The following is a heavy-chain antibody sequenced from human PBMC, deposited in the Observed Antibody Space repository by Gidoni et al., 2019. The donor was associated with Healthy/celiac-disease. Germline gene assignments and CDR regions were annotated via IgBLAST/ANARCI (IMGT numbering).Heavy chain of an antibody. CDR2: ISDDGSNK. CDR1: GFTFSSDG. D-gene: IGHD3-10*01. Sequence: QVQLVESGGGVVQPGRSLRLPSAASGFTFSSDGMNWVRQAPGKGLEWMAVISDDGSNKYYAYSVKGRFTISRDNSKNTLYLQMNSLRAEDTAVYYCAKPYGSGNWYVDLWGRGTLVTVSS. J-gene: IGHJ2*01. V-gene: IGHV3-30*18. CDR3: AKPYGSGNWYVDL.